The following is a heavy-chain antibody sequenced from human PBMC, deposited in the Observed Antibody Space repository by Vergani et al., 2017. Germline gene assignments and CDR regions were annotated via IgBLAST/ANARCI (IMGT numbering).Heavy chain of an antibody. CDR2: TRYDGIVE. CDR1: GFTFTNYG. D-gene: IGHD2-15*01. Sequence: QVQLVESGGGVVQPGGSLRLSCAASGFTFTNYGMHWVRQAPGKGLEWVAFTRYDGIVEYYGDSVGCRFTISRDNSKNTLYLQMNRLRPEDTAVYYCATAGAAXCRGASCYDFFEYWGQGTLVTVAS. CDR3: ATAGAAXCRGASCYDFFEY. V-gene: IGHV3-30*02. J-gene: IGHJ4*02.